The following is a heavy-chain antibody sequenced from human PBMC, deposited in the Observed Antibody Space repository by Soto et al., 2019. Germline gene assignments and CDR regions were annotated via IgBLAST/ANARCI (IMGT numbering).Heavy chain of an antibody. D-gene: IGHD5-12*01. CDR3: ARDFWRYSGYDGYDY. V-gene: IGHV1-69*08. J-gene: IGHJ4*02. CDR1: GGTFSSYT. CDR2: IIPILGIA. Sequence: QVQLVQSGAEVQKPGSSVKVSCKASGGTFSSYTISWVRQAPGQGLEWMGRIIPILGIANYAQKFQGRVTITADKSTSTAYMELSSLRSEDTAVYYCARDFWRYSGYDGYDYWGQGTLVTVSS.